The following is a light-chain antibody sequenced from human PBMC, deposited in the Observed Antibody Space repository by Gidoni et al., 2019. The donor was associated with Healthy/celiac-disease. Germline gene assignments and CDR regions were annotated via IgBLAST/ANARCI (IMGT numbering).Light chain of an antibody. V-gene: IGLV3-1*01. CDR3: QAWDSSTGGV. CDR1: KLGDKF. CDR2: QDS. Sequence: SYELTQPPSVSVSPGQTASIPCSGDKLGDKFACWYQQKPGQSPVLVIYQDSKRPSGIPERFSGSTSGNTATLTISGTQAMDEADYYCQAWDSSTGGVFGGGTKLTVL. J-gene: IGLJ2*01.